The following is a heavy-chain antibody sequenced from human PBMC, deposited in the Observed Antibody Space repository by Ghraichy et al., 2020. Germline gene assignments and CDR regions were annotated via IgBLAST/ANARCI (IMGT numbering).Heavy chain of an antibody. D-gene: IGHD4/OR15-4a*01. V-gene: IGHV4-39*01. CDR3: ARLTTMAFDI. Sequence: LSLTCTVSGGSISSSSYYWGWIRQPPGKGLEWIGSIYYSGSTYYNPSLKSRVTISVDTSKNQFSLKLSSVTAADTAVYYCARLTTMAFDIWGQGTMVTVSS. J-gene: IGHJ3*02. CDR2: IYYSGST. CDR1: GGSISSSSYY.